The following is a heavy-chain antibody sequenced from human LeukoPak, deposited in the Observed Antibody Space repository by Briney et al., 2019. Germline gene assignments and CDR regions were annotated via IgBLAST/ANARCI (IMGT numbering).Heavy chain of an antibody. CDR3: ATHISSWNDHDAFDI. CDR2: IVVGSGNR. CDR1: GFTFTRSV. V-gene: IGHV1-58*02. D-gene: IGHD6-13*01. Sequence: SVKVSCKASGFTFTRSVIQWLRQARGQRLEWIGWIVVGSGNRNYAQRFKGRVTITTDMSTSTAYMELSSLRSEDTAVYYCATHISSWNDHDAFDIWGQGTMVTVSS. J-gene: IGHJ3*02.